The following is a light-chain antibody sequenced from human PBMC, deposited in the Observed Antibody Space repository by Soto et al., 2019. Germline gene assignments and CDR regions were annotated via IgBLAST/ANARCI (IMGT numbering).Light chain of an antibody. V-gene: IGKV3-20*01. CDR2: GAS. CDR1: QSVSRSY. Sequence: EIVLTQSPGTLSLSPGERATLSCRASQSVSRSYLAWYQQKPGQAPRLLIYGASSRATGIPDRFSGSGSGTDFTLTISRLEPEDFAVYYCHQYGSSPWTFGQGTKVDIK. J-gene: IGKJ1*01. CDR3: HQYGSSPWT.